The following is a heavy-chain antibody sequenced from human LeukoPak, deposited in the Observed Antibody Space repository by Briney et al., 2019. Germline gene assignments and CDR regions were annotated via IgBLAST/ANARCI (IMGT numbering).Heavy chain of an antibody. CDR2: IKQDGSVK. D-gene: IGHD6-6*01. CDR3: ARIGYSSSSLDF. J-gene: IGHJ4*02. Sequence: PGGSLRLSCAASGFTFTNYWMTRVRQAPGKGLEWVANIKQDGSVKYYVDSVKGRFTISRDNAKNSLYLQMNSLRAEDTAVYNCARIGYSSSSLDFWGRGTLVTVSS. CDR1: GFTFTNYW. V-gene: IGHV3-7*03.